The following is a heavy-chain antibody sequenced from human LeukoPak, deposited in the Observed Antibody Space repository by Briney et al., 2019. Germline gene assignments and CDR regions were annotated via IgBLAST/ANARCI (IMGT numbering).Heavy chain of an antibody. Sequence: ASVKVSCKTSGYIFTKYDISGVRQAPGQGPEWMGRITPYNGNAQSAPKFEGRVTMTTDTSASTAYLELRGLKSDDTAVYYCARETKDGVFFDYWGQGTLVIVSS. CDR3: ARETKDGVFFDY. J-gene: IGHJ4*02. V-gene: IGHV1-18*01. CDR1: GYIFTKYD. D-gene: IGHD6-13*01. CDR2: ITPYNGNA.